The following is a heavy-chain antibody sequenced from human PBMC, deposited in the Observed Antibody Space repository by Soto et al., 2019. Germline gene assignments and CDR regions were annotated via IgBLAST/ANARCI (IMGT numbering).Heavy chain of an antibody. CDR1: GGTFSSYA. CDR2: IIPIFGTA. D-gene: IGHD2-15*01. J-gene: IGHJ4*02. CDR3: ARTSSPGVVVVAATPLGFDY. Sequence: QVQLVQSGAEVKKPGSSVKVSCKASGGTFSSYAISGVRQAPGQGLEWMGGIIPIFGTANYAQKFQGRVTITADESTSTAYMELSSLRSEDTAVYYCARTSSPGVVVVAATPLGFDYWGQGTLVTVSS. V-gene: IGHV1-69*12.